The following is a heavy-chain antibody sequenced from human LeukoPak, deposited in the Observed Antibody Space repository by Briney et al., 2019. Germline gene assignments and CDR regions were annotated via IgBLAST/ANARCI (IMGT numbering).Heavy chain of an antibody. CDR3: ARTARGLVGATQGWFDP. Sequence: PSETLSLTCTVSGGSISSYYWSWIRQPPGKGLEWIGYIYYSGTTNYNPSLKSRVTISVDTSKNQFSLRLSSVTAADTAVYYCARTARGLVGATQGWFDPWGQGTLVTVSS. D-gene: IGHD1-26*01. CDR2: IYYSGTT. J-gene: IGHJ5*02. CDR1: GGSISSYY. V-gene: IGHV4-59*08.